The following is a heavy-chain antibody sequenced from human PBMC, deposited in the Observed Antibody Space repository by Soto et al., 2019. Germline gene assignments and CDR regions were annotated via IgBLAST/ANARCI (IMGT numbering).Heavy chain of an antibody. V-gene: IGHV3-30*18. Sequence: GGSLRLSCAASGFTFSSYGMHWARQAPGKGLEWVAVISYDGSNKYYADSVKGRFTISRDNSKNTLYLQMNSLRAEDTAVYYCAKVSYYYDSSGYTALDYWGQGTLVTVSS. CDR1: GFTFSSYG. J-gene: IGHJ4*02. CDR2: ISYDGSNK. CDR3: AKVSYYYDSSGYTALDY. D-gene: IGHD3-22*01.